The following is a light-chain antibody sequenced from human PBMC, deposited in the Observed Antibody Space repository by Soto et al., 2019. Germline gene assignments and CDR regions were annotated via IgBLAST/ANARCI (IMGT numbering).Light chain of an antibody. CDR1: QSISRS. J-gene: IGKJ5*01. V-gene: IGKV3-11*01. Sequence: EIVLTQSPAILSVSPGERATLSCRASQSISRSLAWYQQKPGQAPRLLIYDVSHRATGIPDRFSGSGSGTDFTLTIDNLEPEDFAVYYCQQQGRSWITFGQGTRLEI. CDR2: DVS. CDR3: QQQGRSWIT.